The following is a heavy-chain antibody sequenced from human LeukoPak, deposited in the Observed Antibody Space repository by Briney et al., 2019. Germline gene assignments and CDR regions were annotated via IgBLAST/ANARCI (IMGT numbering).Heavy chain of an antibody. D-gene: IGHD2-15*01. V-gene: IGHV4-38-2*02. Sequence: PSETLSLTCTVSGYSISSGYYWGWIRQPPGKGLEWIGSIYHSGSTYYNPSPKSRVTISVDTSKNQFSLKLSSVTAADTAVYYCARQKGRGYCSGGSCYLGAFDIWGQGTMVTVSS. J-gene: IGHJ3*02. CDR1: GYSISSGYY. CDR2: IYHSGST. CDR3: ARQKGRGYCSGGSCYLGAFDI.